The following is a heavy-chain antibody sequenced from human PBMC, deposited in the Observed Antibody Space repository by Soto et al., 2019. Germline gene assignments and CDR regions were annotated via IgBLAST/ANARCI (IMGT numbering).Heavy chain of an antibody. D-gene: IGHD2-2*01. CDR3: ARVSYCISTSCYLRYYYYGMDV. CDR1: GGSISSGGYY. CDR2: IYYSGST. Sequence: PSETLSLTCTVSGGSISSGGYYWSWIRQHPGKGLEWIGYIYYSGSTYYNPSLKSRVTISVDTSKNQFSLKLSSVTAADTAVYYCARVSYCISTSCYLRYYYYGMDVWGQGTTVTVSS. J-gene: IGHJ6*02. V-gene: IGHV4-31*03.